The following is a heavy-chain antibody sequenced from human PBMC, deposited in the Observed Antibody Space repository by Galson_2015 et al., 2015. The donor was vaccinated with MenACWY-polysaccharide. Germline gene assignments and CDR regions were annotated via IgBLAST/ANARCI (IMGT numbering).Heavy chain of an antibody. Sequence: SLRLSCAGSAFTFSSYWMHWVRQVPGKGLVWVSRISTDGSFTGNADSVKGRFTISRDNAKNTLYLQMNSLRVEDTAVYYCAREGSRIVFHAFDIWGQGTMVTVSS. CDR3: AREGSRIVFHAFDI. V-gene: IGHV3-74*01. CDR1: AFTFSSYW. CDR2: ISTDGSFT. D-gene: IGHD2-2*01. J-gene: IGHJ3*02.